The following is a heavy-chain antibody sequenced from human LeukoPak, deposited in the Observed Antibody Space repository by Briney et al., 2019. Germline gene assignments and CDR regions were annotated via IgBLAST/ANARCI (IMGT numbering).Heavy chain of an antibody. CDR2: IYHSGST. CDR1: GGSISSGGYY. Sequence: PSETLSLTCTVSGGSISSGGYYWSWIRQPPGKGLEWIGYIYHSGSTYYNPSLKSRVTISVDRSKNQFSLQLSSVTAAGTALYYCASKGYYCSSTSCLGYWGQGTLVTVSS. J-gene: IGHJ4*02. CDR3: ASKGYYCSSTSCLGY. V-gene: IGHV4-30-2*01. D-gene: IGHD2-2*01.